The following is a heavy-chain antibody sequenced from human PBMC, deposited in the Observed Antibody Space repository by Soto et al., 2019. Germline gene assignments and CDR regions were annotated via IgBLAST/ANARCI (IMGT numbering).Heavy chain of an antibody. J-gene: IGHJ4*02. Sequence: GGSLRLSCAASGFTFSSYGMHWVRQAPGKGLEWVAVISYDGSNKYYADSVKGRFTISRDNSKNTLYLQMNSLRAEDTAVYYCARPAGNWNYDYFDYWGQGTLVTVSS. D-gene: IGHD1-7*01. V-gene: IGHV3-30*03. CDR1: GFTFSSYG. CDR2: ISYDGSNK. CDR3: ARPAGNWNYDYFDY.